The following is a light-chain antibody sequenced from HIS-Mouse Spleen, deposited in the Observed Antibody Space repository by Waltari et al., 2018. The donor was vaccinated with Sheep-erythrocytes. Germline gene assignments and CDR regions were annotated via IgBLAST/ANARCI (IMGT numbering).Light chain of an antibody. Sequence: QSALTQPASVSGSPGQSITISCTGTSSDVGSYNLVSWYQQHPGKAPTLMMYEGSKRPSGVSNRCSGSKSGNTASLTISGLQAEDEADYYCCSYAGSSTPWVFGGGTKLTVL. CDR1: SSDVGSYNL. V-gene: IGLV2-23*01. CDR3: CSYAGSSTPWV. J-gene: IGLJ3*02. CDR2: EGS.